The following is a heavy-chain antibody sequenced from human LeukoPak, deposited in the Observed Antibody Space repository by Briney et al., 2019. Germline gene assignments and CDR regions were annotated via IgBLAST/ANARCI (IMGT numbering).Heavy chain of an antibody. Sequence: ASVKVSCKASGYTFTSYYMHWVRQAPGQGLGWMGIINPSGGSTSYAQKFQGRVTMTRDMSTSTVYMELSSLRSEDTAVYYCARARLQHYFDYWGQGTLVTVSS. CDR2: INPSGGST. J-gene: IGHJ4*02. D-gene: IGHD5-24*01. CDR1: GYTFTSYY. V-gene: IGHV1-46*01. CDR3: ARARLQHYFDY.